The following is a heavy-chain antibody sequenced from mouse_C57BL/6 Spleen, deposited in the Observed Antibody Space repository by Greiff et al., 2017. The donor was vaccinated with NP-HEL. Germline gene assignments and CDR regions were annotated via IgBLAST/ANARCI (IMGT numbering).Heavy chain of an antibody. CDR3: ARDGAKSSFAY. Sequence: DVMLVESGGGLVKPGGSLKLSCAASGFTFSSYAMSWVRQTPEKRLEWVATISDGGSYTYYPDNVKGRFTISRDNAKNNLYLQMSHLKSEDTAMYYCARDGAKSSFAYWGQGTLVTVSA. J-gene: IGHJ3*01. D-gene: IGHD3-1*01. V-gene: IGHV5-4*01. CDR2: ISDGGSYT. CDR1: GFTFSSYA.